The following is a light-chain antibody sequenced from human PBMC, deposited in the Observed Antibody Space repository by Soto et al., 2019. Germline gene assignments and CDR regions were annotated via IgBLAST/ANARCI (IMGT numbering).Light chain of an antibody. CDR3: SSYTSSSTLV. V-gene: IGLV2-14*01. Sequence: QSVLTQPASGSGSPGQSITISCTGTSSDVGGYNYVSWYQQHPGRAPKLMIYDVSNRPSGVSNRCSASKSGNTASLTISGLQAEDEADYYCSSYTSSSTLVFGGGTKLTVL. CDR1: SSDVGGYNY. J-gene: IGLJ2*01. CDR2: DVS.